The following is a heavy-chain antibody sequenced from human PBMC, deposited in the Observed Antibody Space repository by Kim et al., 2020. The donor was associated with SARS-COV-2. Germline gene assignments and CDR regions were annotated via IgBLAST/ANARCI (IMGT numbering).Heavy chain of an antibody. D-gene: IGHD4-17*01. CDR3: ARNNDYGDWAYYFDY. Sequence: QKLQGRVTMTTDTSTSTAYMELRSLRSDDTAVYYCARNNDYGDWAYYFDYWGQGTLVTVSS. V-gene: IGHV1-18*01. J-gene: IGHJ4*02.